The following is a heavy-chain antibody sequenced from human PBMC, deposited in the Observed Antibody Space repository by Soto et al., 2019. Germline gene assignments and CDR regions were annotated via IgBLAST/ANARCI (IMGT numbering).Heavy chain of an antibody. CDR1: GFTFSSYA. J-gene: IGHJ6*02. CDR3: ARDGAAAGHGVDYYYYYGMDV. Sequence: QVQLVESGGGVVQPGRSLRLSCAASGFTFSSYAMHWVRQAPGKGLEWVAVISYDGSNKYYADSVKGRFTISRDNSKNTLYLQVNSLRAEDTAVYYCARDGAAAGHGVDYYYYYGMDVWGQGTTVTVSS. CDR2: ISYDGSNK. V-gene: IGHV3-30-3*01. D-gene: IGHD6-13*01.